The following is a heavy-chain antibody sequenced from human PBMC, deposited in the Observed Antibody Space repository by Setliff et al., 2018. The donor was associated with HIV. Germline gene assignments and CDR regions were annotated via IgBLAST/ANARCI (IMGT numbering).Heavy chain of an antibody. CDR3: AAVFTGEPGRSLDY. J-gene: IGHJ4*02. CDR1: GFTLSSHW. Sequence: GGSLRLSCTTSGFTLSSHWMHWVRQAPGKGLVWVSRINRDGSFTNYADSVKGRFTISRDNAKNSQYLLMSDLRAEDTAVYYCAAVFTGEPGRSLDYWGQGTPVTVSS. CDR2: INRDGSFT. V-gene: IGHV3-74*01. D-gene: IGHD1-26*01.